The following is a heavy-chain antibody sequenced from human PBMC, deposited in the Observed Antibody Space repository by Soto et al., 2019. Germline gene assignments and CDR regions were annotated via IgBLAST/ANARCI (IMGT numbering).Heavy chain of an antibody. J-gene: IGHJ4*02. Sequence: GESLKISCKGSGYSFTSYWIGWVRQMPGKGLEWKGIIYPGDSDTRYSPSFQGQVTISADKSISTAYLQWSSLKASDTAMYYCASPYSSSWLSLDYWGQGTLVTVSS. CDR3: ASPYSSSWLSLDY. CDR2: IYPGDSDT. D-gene: IGHD6-13*01. CDR1: GYSFTSYW. V-gene: IGHV5-51*01.